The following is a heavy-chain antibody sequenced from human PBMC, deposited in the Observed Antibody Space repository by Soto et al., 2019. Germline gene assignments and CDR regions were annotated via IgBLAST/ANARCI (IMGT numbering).Heavy chain of an antibody. D-gene: IGHD6-13*01. V-gene: IGHV1-8*01. CDR2: MNPNSGNT. J-gene: IGHJ4*02. CDR3: ARARPLGIAAA. CDR1: GYTYTSYD. Sequence: QVQLVQSGAEVKKPGASVKVSCKAAGYTYTSYDMNRVREATDQGLEWMGWMNPNSGNTGYAQKFQGRVTMTRNTSISTAYMELSSLRSEDTAVYYCARARPLGIAAAWGQGTLVTVSS.